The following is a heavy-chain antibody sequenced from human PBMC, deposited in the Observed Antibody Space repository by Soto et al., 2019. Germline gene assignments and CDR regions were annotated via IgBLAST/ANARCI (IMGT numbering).Heavy chain of an antibody. V-gene: IGHV4-4*02. Sequence: SETLSLTCAVSGDSISSSKWWSWVRQPPGKGLEWIGEIYHSGSTNYNPSLKSRVIISVDKSKNQFSLKLSSVTDADTAVYYCARDKLTGLFDYWGQGTLVTVSS. CDR3: ARDKLTGLFDY. CDR1: GDSISSSKW. D-gene: IGHD2-8*02. CDR2: IYHSGST. J-gene: IGHJ4*02.